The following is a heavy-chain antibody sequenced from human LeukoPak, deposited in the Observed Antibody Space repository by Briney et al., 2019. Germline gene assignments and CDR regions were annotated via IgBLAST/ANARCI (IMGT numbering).Heavy chain of an antibody. Sequence: PGRSLRLSCAASGFTFRTYGMHWVRQAPGKGLEWVAFIRYDGSNKYYVDSVKGRFTISRDNSKNTLYLQMNSLRAEDTAVYYCAKGATVTPDYYYYYMDVWGKGTTVTVSS. CDR1: GFTFRTYG. CDR3: AKGATVTPDYYYYYMDV. D-gene: IGHD4-17*01. V-gene: IGHV3-30*02. CDR2: IRYDGSNK. J-gene: IGHJ6*03.